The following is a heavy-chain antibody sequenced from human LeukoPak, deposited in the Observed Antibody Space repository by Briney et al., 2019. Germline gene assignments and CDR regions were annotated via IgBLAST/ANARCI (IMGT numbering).Heavy chain of an antibody. Sequence: SETLSLTCTVSGGSISSSSYYWGWIRQPPGKGLECIGSIYYSGSTYYNPSLKSRVTISVDTSKNQFSLKLSSVTAADTAVYYCAKDGRPYSGYAYYFDYWGQGTLVTVSS. V-gene: IGHV4-39*07. CDR3: AKDGRPYSGYAYYFDY. CDR2: IYYSGST. CDR1: GGSISSSSYY. D-gene: IGHD5-12*01. J-gene: IGHJ4*02.